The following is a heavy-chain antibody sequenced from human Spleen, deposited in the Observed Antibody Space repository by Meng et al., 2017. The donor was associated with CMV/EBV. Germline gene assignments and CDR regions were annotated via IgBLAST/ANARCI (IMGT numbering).Heavy chain of an antibody. V-gene: IGHV1-18*04. CDR2: ISAYNGNT. CDR1: GYTFTSYG. J-gene: IGHJ3*02. D-gene: IGHD4-23*01. CDR3: ARYEATVAYDAFDI. Sequence: ASVKVSCKASGYTFTSYGISWVRQAPGQGLEWMGWISAYNGNTNYAQKLQGRVTMTTDTSTSTAYMELRRLRSDDTAVYYCARYEATVAYDAFDIWGQGTMVTVSS.